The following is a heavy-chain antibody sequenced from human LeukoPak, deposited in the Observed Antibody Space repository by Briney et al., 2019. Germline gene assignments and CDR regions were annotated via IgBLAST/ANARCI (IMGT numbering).Heavy chain of an antibody. CDR2: INPYNGNT. Sequence: GASVTVSCKASGYTFTSFGISWVRQAPGQRLEWMGWINPYNGNTNYAHKLQGRVTMTTDTSTRTAYMEPRSLRSDDPAVYYCAREGLLEYLWHYYYMGVGGKGTTVTVTS. J-gene: IGHJ6*03. CDR3: AREGLLEYLWHYYYMGV. D-gene: IGHD3-3*01. CDR1: GYTFTSFG. V-gene: IGHV1-18*01.